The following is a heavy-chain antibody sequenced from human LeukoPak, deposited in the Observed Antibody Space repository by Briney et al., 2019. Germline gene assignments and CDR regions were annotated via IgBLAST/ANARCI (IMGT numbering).Heavy chain of an antibody. CDR1: GFTFTSYA. J-gene: IGHJ4*02. D-gene: IGHD2-2*01. Sequence: QPGGSLRLSCAASGFTFTSYAMSWVRQAPGKGLEWVSAIGGSGGTTYYSDSVKGRFTISRDNSKNTLYLQMNSLRAEDTAVYYCAKAYCSSTSCSKLFDYWGQGTLVTVSS. CDR2: IGGSGGTT. V-gene: IGHV3-23*01. CDR3: AKAYCSSTSCSKLFDY.